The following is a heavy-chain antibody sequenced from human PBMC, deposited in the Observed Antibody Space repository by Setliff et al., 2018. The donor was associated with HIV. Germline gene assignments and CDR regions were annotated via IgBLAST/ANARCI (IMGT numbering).Heavy chain of an antibody. D-gene: IGHD3-22*01. CDR1: GFTFGDYT. Sequence: GGSLRLSCAASGFTFGDYTMNWVRQAPGKGLEWVSCISSSRNYRHYADSVKGRFTISRDNAKNSLYLEMNSLRAEDTAVYYCARAPYHHDGSGFKPWAYAFDIWAKGQWSPSPQ. CDR3: ARAPYHHDGSGFKPWAYAFDI. V-gene: IGHV3-21*01. CDR2: ISSSRNYR. J-gene: IGHJ3*02.